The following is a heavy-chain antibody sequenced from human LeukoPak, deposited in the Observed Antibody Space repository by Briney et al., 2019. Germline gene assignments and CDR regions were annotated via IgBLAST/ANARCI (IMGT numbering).Heavy chain of an antibody. CDR2: ISTSGRT. CDR1: GFTFSSYA. J-gene: IGHJ5*02. CDR3: ARDLDSSGYYHVVDP. V-gene: IGHV3-23*01. D-gene: IGHD3-22*01. Sequence: GGSLRLSCADSGFTFSSYAMSWVRQAPGKGLEWVSLISTSGRTHYADSVQGRFTISRDNSKNTLSLHMNSLRAEDTAVYYCARDLDSSGYYHVVDPWGQGALVTVSS.